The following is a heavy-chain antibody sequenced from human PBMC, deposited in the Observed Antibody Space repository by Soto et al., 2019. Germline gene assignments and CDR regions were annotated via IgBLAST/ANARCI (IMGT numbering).Heavy chain of an antibody. V-gene: IGHV4-39*07. CDR1: GDSISSPHYY. J-gene: IGHJ5*02. CDR3: ARGPDIVVVPAAEPGDWFDP. D-gene: IGHD2-2*01. CDR2: INHSGST. Sequence: SETLSLTCTVSGDSISSPHYYWTWIRQPPGKGLEWIGEINHSGSTNYNPSLKSRVTISVDTSKNQFSLKLSSVTAADTAVYYCARGPDIVVVPAAEPGDWFDPWGQGTLVTVSS.